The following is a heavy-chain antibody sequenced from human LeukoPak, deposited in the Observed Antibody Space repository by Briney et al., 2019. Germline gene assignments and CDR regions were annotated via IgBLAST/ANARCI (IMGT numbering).Heavy chain of an antibody. Sequence: ASVKVSCKASGYTFGTHWMHWVRQAPGQGLEWMGWINPNSGGTNYAQKFQGRVTMTRDTSISTAYMELSRLRSDDTAVYYCARDLMGGSYEDYWGQGTLVTVSS. V-gene: IGHV1-2*02. J-gene: IGHJ4*02. CDR3: ARDLMGGSYEDY. CDR2: INPNSGGT. CDR1: GYTFGTHW. D-gene: IGHD1-26*01.